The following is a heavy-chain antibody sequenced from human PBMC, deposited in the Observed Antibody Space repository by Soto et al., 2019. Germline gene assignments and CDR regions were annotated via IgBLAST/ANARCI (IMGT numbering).Heavy chain of an antibody. CDR3: ARDLYGPRWFDP. D-gene: IGHD4-17*01. J-gene: IGHJ5*02. Sequence: GASVKVSCKASGGTFSSYAISWVRQAPGQGLEWMGGIIPIFGTANYAQKFQGRVTITADESTSTAYMELSSLRSEDTAVYYCARDLYGPRWFDPWGQGTLVTVSS. CDR2: IIPIFGTA. CDR1: GGTFSSYA. V-gene: IGHV1-69*13.